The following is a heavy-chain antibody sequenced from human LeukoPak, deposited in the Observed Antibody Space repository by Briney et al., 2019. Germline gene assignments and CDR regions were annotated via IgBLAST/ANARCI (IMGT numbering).Heavy chain of an antibody. CDR3: ARALLWFGEFHDAFDI. V-gene: IGHV3-9*01. J-gene: IGHJ3*02. CDR2: ISWNSGSI. CDR1: GFTFDDYA. D-gene: IGHD3-10*01. Sequence: GGSLRLSCAASGFTFDDYAMHWVRQAPGKGLEWVSGISWNSGSIGYADSVKGRFTISRDNAKNSLYLQMNSLRAEDTAVYYCARALLWFGEFHDAFDIWGQGTMVTVSS.